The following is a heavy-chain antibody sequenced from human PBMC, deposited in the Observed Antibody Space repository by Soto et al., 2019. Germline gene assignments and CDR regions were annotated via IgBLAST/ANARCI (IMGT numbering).Heavy chain of an antibody. J-gene: IGHJ4*02. CDR2: INHSGST. Sequence: PSETLSLTCAVYGGSLSGYYWSWIRQPPGKGLEWIGEINHSGSTNYNPSLKSRVTISVDTSKKQFSLTPSSVTAADTAVYYCAREGSSGWYGTLDWGQGTLVTVSS. CDR1: GGSLSGYY. V-gene: IGHV4-34*01. CDR3: AREGSSGWYGTLD. D-gene: IGHD6-19*01.